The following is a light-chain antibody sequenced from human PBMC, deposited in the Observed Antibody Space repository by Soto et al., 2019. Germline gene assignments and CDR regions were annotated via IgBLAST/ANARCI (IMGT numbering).Light chain of an antibody. J-gene: IGKJ2*01. CDR2: GAS. Sequence: EIVMTQSPATLSVSPGERVTLSCSASESVSTYLAWYQQKPGQAPRLLIYGASTKAAGIPARFSGSGSATDFTLTISSLQSEDFAVYYCQSYNDWPFTFGQGTKLEI. CDR3: QSYNDWPFT. CDR1: ESVSTY. V-gene: IGKV3-15*01.